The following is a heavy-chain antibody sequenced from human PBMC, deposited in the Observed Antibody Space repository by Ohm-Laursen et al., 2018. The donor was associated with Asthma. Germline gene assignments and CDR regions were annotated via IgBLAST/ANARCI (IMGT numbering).Heavy chain of an antibody. Sequence: ASVKVSCKSSGYSFTGYFLHWLRQAPGQGLEWMGRISPNSGDTKYAQKFQGRVTMTRDTSISTAYMELSSLRSEDTAVYYCAMGTSLDYWGQGTLVTVSS. CDR2: ISPNSGDT. CDR3: AMGTSLDY. J-gene: IGHJ4*02. CDR1: GYSFTGYF. D-gene: IGHD3/OR15-3a*01. V-gene: IGHV1-2*06.